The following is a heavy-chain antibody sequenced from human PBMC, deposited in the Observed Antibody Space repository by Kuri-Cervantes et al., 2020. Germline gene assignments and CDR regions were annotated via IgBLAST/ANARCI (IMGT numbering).Heavy chain of an antibody. Sequence: LSPTCAASGFTFSSYGMHWVRQAPGKGLEWVAVIWYDGSNKYYADSVKGRFTISRDNSKNTLYLQMNSLRAEDTAVYYCARDTRYSSSRIYYYYYGMDVWGQGTTVTVSS. CDR3: ARDTRYSSSRIYYYYYGMDV. V-gene: IGHV3-33*01. J-gene: IGHJ6*02. CDR1: GFTFSSYG. D-gene: IGHD6-13*01. CDR2: IWYDGSNK.